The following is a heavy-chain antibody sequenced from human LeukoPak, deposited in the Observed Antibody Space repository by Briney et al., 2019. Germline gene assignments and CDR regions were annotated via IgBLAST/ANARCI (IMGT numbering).Heavy chain of an antibody. CDR2: IYYSGNT. CDR1: GVSISSSNSY. D-gene: IGHD3-10*01. V-gene: IGHV4-39*07. Sequence: TPSETLSLTCTVSGVSISSSNSYWGWIRQPPGKGLEWIGSIYYSGNTYYNASLKSQVSISIDTSKNQFSLKLSSVTAADTAVYYCARATLYGSGSYAVDYWGQGTLVTVSS. CDR3: ARATLYGSGSYAVDY. J-gene: IGHJ4*02.